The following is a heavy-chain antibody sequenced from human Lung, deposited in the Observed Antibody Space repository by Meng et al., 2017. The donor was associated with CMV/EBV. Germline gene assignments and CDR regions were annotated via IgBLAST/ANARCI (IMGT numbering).Heavy chain of an antibody. CDR1: GFTFSSSA. V-gene: IGHV3-30*04. J-gene: IGHJ6*02. CDR3: ARGIKVWSYFYYHAMDV. CDR2: VSYDGSHK. Sequence: GESLKISCAASGFTFSSSAMHWVRQAPGKGLEWVAVVSYDGSHKYYADSVKGRFTISRDNSKNSLYLQMNSLRPEDTAVYYCARGIKVWSYFYYHAMDVWGQGSXVTVSS. D-gene: IGHD2-21*01.